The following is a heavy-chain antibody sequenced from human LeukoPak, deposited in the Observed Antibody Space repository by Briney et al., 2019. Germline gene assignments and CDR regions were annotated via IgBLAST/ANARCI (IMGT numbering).Heavy chain of an antibody. CDR1: GGSFSGYY. CDR3: ARSTKLIGYSSVFRGWGGFDY. Sequence: SETLSLTCAVYGGSFSGYYWSWIRQPPGKGLEWIGEINHSGSTNYDPSLKSRVTISVDTSKNQFSLKLSSVTAADTAVYYCARSTKLIGYSSVFRGWGGFDYWGQGTLVTVSS. J-gene: IGHJ4*02. D-gene: IGHD6-19*01. V-gene: IGHV4-34*01. CDR2: INHSGST.